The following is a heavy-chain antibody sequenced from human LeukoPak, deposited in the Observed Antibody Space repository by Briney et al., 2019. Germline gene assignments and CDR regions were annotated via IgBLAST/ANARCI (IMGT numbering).Heavy chain of an antibody. Sequence: KSSETLSLTCAVYGGSFSGYYWSWIRQPPGKGLEWIGEINHSGSTNYNPSLKSRVTISVDTSKNQFSLKLSSVTAADTAVYYCARVPAAIPRKFDPWGQGTLVTVSS. CDR1: GGSFSGYY. J-gene: IGHJ5*02. CDR2: INHSGST. D-gene: IGHD2-2*02. V-gene: IGHV4-34*01. CDR3: ARVPAAIPRKFDP.